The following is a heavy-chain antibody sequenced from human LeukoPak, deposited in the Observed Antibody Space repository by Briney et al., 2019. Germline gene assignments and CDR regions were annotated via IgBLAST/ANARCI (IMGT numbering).Heavy chain of an antibody. CDR2: IWGNGYTT. CDR1: GFTFSSYG. J-gene: IGHJ4*02. D-gene: IGHD5-12*01. Sequence: GGSLRLSWAASGFTFSSYGMHWVRQAPGKGLEWVSVIWGNGYTTYYADSVTGRCTISRDNSQNTVYLQMDSLRAEDTAIYYCAKDREPDDGYDIDSWGQGTMVTVSS. CDR3: AKDREPDDGYDIDS. V-gene: IGHV3-23*01.